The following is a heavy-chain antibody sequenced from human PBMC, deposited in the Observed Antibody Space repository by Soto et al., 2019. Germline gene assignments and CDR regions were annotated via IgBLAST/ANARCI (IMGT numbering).Heavy chain of an antibody. CDR3: ARWATGASSHGMDV. D-gene: IGHD1-1*01. Sequence: SETLSLTCSVSGGSIDSYFWSWIRQPAVKGLEWLGRIYSSGGTNYNVSLESRVTMSVDTSKSQFSLELRSVTAADTAVYYCARWATGASSHGMDVWGPGTTVTVSS. CDR1: GGSIDSYF. J-gene: IGHJ6*02. CDR2: IYSSGGT. V-gene: IGHV4-4*07.